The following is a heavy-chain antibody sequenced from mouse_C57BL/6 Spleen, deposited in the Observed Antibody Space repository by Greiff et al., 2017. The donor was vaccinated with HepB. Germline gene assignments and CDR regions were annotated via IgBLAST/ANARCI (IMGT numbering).Heavy chain of an antibody. V-gene: IGHV5-4*03. CDR3: ARGGSNWDYYAMDY. Sequence: EVMLVESGGGLVKPGGSLKLSCAASGFTFSSYAMSWVRQTPEKRLEWVATISDGGSYTYYPDNVKGRFTISRDNAKNNLYLQMSHLKSEDTAMYYCARGGSNWDYYAMDYWGQGTSVTVSS. D-gene: IGHD4-1*01. CDR2: ISDGGSYT. J-gene: IGHJ4*01. CDR1: GFTFSSYA.